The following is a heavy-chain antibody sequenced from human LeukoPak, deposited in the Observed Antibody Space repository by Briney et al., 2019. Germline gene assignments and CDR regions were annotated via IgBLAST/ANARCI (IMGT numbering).Heavy chain of an antibody. CDR2: INPNSGGT. J-gene: IGHJ4*02. CDR1: GYTFTGYY. CDR3: ARDSAAHYYGSGSYYAGSFDY. V-gene: IGHV1-2*02. Sequence: ASVKVSCKASGYTFTGYYMRWVRQAPGQGLEWMGWINPNSGGTNYAQKFQGRVTMTRDTSISTAYMELSRLRSDDTAVYYCARDSAAHYYGSGSYYAGSFDYWGQGTLVTVSS. D-gene: IGHD3-10*01.